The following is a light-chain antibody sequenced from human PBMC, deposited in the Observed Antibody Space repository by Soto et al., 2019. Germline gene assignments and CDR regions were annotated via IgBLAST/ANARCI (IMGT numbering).Light chain of an antibody. J-gene: IGKJ5*01. CDR3: QQYNNWPLT. V-gene: IGKV1-33*01. CDR1: QDSNTF. Sequence: DIQVTQSPPSLSASVGDRVTVTCQASQDSNTFLNWFQQRPGEAPKLLIYATSNLEPGVPARFSGGGSGTEFTLTITSLQSEDFAVYWCQQYNNWPLTFGPGTRLEIK. CDR2: ATS.